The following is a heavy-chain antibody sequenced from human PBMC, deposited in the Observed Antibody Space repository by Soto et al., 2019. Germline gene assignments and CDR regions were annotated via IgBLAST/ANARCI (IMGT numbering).Heavy chain of an antibody. CDR1: GDDFNSYA. Sequence: QVQLVQSGAEVKKPGSSVKVSCKSYGDDFNSYAIAWVRQAPGQGLEWMGGIIPILGRGNYAPKFQGRVTMTADKSTRTAYMELSSLTSEDTAVYYCARARGYNDYWGQGTLVIVSS. CDR3: ARARGYNDY. D-gene: IGHD5-18*01. CDR2: IIPILGRG. J-gene: IGHJ4*02. V-gene: IGHV1-69*06.